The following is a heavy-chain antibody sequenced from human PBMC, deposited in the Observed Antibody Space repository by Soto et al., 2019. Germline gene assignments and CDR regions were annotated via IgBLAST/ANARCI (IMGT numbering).Heavy chain of an antibody. J-gene: IGHJ4*02. CDR3: ASLVNYFDY. CDR1: GGSISSYY. D-gene: IGHD6-13*01. V-gene: IGHV4-59*08. Sequence: SETLSLTCTVSGGSISSYYWSWIRQPPGKGLEWIGCIYYSGSTNYNPSLKSRVTISVDTSKNQFSLKLSSVTAADTAVYYCASLVNYFDYWGQGTLVTVSS. CDR2: IYYSGST.